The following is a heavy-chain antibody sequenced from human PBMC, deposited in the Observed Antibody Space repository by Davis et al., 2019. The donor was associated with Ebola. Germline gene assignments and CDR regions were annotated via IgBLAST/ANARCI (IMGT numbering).Heavy chain of an antibody. D-gene: IGHD5-18*01. CDR3: ARGEDGYSYGSYYFDY. CDR2: IYPGDSDT. CDR1: GYSFTNYW. V-gene: IGHV5-51*01. J-gene: IGHJ4*02. Sequence: GESLKISCKGSGYSFTNYWIGWVRQMPGKGLEWMGIIYPGDSDTRYSPSFQGQVTISADKSISTAYLQWSSLKASDTAMYYCARGEDGYSYGSYYFDYWGQGALVTVSS.